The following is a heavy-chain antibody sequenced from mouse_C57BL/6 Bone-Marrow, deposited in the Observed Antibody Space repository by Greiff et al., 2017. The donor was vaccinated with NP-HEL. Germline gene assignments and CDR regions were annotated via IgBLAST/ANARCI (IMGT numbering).Heavy chain of an antibody. V-gene: IGHV5-16*01. CDR3: AREGGLRRRTYAMDY. D-gene: IGHD2-4*01. Sequence: EVQRVESEGGLVQPGSSMKLSCTASGFTFSDYSMAWVRQVPEKGLEWVANINYDGSSTYYLDSLKSRFIISGDNAKNILYLQMSSLKSEDTATYYCAREGGLRRRTYAMDYWGQGTSVTVSS. CDR2: INYDGSST. CDR1: GFTFSDYS. J-gene: IGHJ4*01.